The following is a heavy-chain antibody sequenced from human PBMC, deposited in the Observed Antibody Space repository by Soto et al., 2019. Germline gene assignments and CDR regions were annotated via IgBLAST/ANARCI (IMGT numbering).Heavy chain of an antibody. Sequence: QVQLVQSGAEVKKPGSSVKVSCKASGCTFSSYAISWVRQAPGQRLEWMGGIIPIFGTANYAQKFQGRVTITADESTSTAYMELSSLRSEDTAVYYCARHVPAAGYYYGMDVWGQGTTVTVSS. CDR3: ARHVPAAGYYYGMDV. CDR1: GCTFSSYA. D-gene: IGHD2-2*01. V-gene: IGHV1-69*12. J-gene: IGHJ6*02. CDR2: IIPIFGTA.